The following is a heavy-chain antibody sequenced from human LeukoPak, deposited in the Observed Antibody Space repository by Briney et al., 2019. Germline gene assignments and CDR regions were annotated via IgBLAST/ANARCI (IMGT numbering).Heavy chain of an antibody. D-gene: IGHD6-13*01. V-gene: IGHV3-66*03. CDR3: ARPYTSNVHYFYYMDV. J-gene: IGHJ6*03. CDR1: GFTVSSNY. CDR2: TYSNGRT. Sequence: GGSLRLSCAASGFTVSSNYMSWVRQAPGKGLEWVSVTYSNGRTYYADSVKGRFTISRDNSKNRLYLQMNSLRAEDTAVYYCARPYTSNVHYFYYMDVWGKGTTVTFSS.